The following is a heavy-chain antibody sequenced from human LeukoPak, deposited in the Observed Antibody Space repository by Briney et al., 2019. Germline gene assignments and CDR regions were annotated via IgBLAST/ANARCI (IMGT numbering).Heavy chain of an antibody. D-gene: IGHD5-24*01. V-gene: IGHV3-74*01. CDR2: INNDGTAT. CDR1: GFAFSAYW. CDR3: ARSEMGYYNYYMDV. Sequence: GGSLRLSCAASGFAFSAYWMHWVRQVPGKGLVWVSRINNDGTATFFADSVKGRFTISRDNAKNSLYLQMNSLRAEDTAVYYCARSEMGYYNYYMDVWGKGTTVTISS. J-gene: IGHJ6*03.